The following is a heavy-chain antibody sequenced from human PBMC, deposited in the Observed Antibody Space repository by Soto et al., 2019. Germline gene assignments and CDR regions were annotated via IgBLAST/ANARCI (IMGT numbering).Heavy chain of an antibody. CDR2: ISPGSRYP. J-gene: IGHJ5*02. V-gene: IGHV3-11*06. CDR3: VRGGGGGLFDP. Sequence: WGSLLVSCARSGFTFGDSYMSWIRQAPGKGLEWLSYISPGSRYPAYADSVKGRFTISRDNAKRSLYLQMMSLTAEDTAIYYCVRGGGGGLFDPWGQGTMVTVSS. D-gene: IGHD2-15*01. CDR1: GFTFGDSY.